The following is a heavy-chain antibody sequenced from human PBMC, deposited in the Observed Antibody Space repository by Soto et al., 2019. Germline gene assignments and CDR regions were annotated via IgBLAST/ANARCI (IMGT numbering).Heavy chain of an antibody. CDR1: GYTFTTYP. CDR2: INPGNGDT. D-gene: IGHD5-18*01. J-gene: IGHJ3*02. CDR3: ARKRLWFQIGWAWALDI. Sequence: QVQLVQSGAEVKKPGASVKVSCRASGYTFTTYPLLWVRQAPGQRLERMAWINPGNGDTKYSQNFKDRVKATRDTSEGTAYMEMRSLRSEDTATYYCARKRLWFQIGWAWALDIWGQGTMVTVSS. V-gene: IGHV1-3*01.